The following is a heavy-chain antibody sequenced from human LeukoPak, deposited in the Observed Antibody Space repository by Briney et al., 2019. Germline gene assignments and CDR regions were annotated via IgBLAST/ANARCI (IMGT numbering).Heavy chain of an antibody. Sequence: GASVKVSCKASGGTFSSYAISWVRQAPGQGLEWMGRIIPIFGIANYAQKFQGRVTITADKSTSTAYMELSSLRSEDTAVYYCARDPWDGSPDGYNNGEYYFDYWGQGTLVTVSS. D-gene: IGHD5-24*01. V-gene: IGHV1-69*04. J-gene: IGHJ4*02. CDR3: ARDPWDGSPDGYNNGEYYFDY. CDR2: IIPIFGIA. CDR1: GGTFSSYA.